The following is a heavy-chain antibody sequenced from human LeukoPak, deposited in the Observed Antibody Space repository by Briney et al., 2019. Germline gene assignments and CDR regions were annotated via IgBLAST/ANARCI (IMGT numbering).Heavy chain of an antibody. CDR3: AKRIIVGARRTDLFDY. V-gene: IGHV3-23*01. J-gene: IGHJ4*02. CDR1: GFTSGRYW. CDR2: ISGSGGST. Sequence: GGSLRLSCAASGFTSGRYWMSWVRQAPGKGLEWVSAISGSGGSTYYADSVKGRFTISRDNSKNTLYLQMNSLRAEDTAVYYCAKRIIVGARRTDLFDYWGQGTLVTVSS. D-gene: IGHD1-26*01.